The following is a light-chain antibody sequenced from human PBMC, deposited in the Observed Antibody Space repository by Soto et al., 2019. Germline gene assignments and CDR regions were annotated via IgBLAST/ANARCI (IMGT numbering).Light chain of an antibody. Sequence: DLQMTQSPSSLSASVGDRVTITCQASQDIRNYLNWYQQKPGKAPNLLIYDASNLRAGVPSRFSGSGSGTTFTFTTISLQPEDIATYYCQHYDHLPPLSFGGGTKVEIK. CDR3: QHYDHLPPLS. V-gene: IGKV1-33*01. CDR1: QDIRNY. J-gene: IGKJ4*01. CDR2: DAS.